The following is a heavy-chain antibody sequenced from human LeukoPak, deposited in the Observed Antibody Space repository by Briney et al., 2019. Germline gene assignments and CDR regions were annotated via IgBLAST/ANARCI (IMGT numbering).Heavy chain of an antibody. CDR1: GFTFSSNS. J-gene: IGHJ1*01. Sequence: GGSLRLSCAASGFTFSSNSMHWVRQAPGKGLEWVSAISGSGGSTYYADSVKGRFTISRDNSKNTLYLQMNSLRAEDTAVYYCAKFTAAASPEYFQHWGQGTLVTVSS. CDR3: AKFTAAASPEYFQH. CDR2: ISGSGGST. V-gene: IGHV3-23*01. D-gene: IGHD6-25*01.